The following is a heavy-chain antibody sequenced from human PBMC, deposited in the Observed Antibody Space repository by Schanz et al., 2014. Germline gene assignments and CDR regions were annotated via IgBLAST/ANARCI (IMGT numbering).Heavy chain of an antibody. CDR2: MNSKTGNT. Sequence: QVQLVQSGAEVKKPGVSVKVSCKASGYTFTSYDINWVRQATGQGLEWMGWMNSKTGNTGYAQRFQGRVTMTRNTSITTAYLELSSLRSGDTAVYYCARGLGDERWLDLNEAFDIWGQGTIVTVSS. D-gene: IGHD6-19*01. CDR3: ARGLGDERWLDLNEAFDI. CDR1: GYTFTSYD. V-gene: IGHV1-8*01. J-gene: IGHJ3*02.